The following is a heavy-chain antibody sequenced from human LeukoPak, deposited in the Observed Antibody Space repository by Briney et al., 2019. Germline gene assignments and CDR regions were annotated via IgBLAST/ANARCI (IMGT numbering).Heavy chain of an antibody. J-gene: IGHJ4*02. CDR2: IYSGGST. V-gene: IGHV3-66*01. D-gene: IGHD6-13*01. CDR3: GRDRGGSSWYPGVDY. Sequence: GGSLRLSCAASGFTVSSNYMSWVRQAPGKGLEWVSVIYSGGSTYYADSVKGRFTISRDNSKNTLYLQMNSLRAEDTAVYYCGRDRGGSSWYPGVDYWGQGTLVTVSS. CDR1: GFTVSSNY.